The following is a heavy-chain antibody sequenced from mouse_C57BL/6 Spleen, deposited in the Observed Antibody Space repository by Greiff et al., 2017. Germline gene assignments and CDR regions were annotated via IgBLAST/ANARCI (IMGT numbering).Heavy chain of an antibody. V-gene: IGHV1-52*01. CDR3: ARNYYGSSYRWWYFDV. J-gene: IGHJ1*03. CDR2: IDPSDSET. CDR1: GYTFTSYW. D-gene: IGHD1-1*01. Sequence: VQLQQPGAELVRPGSSVKLSCKASGYTFTSYWMHWVQQRPIQGLEWIGNIDPSDSETHYNQKFKDQATLTVDKTSSTAYMQLSSQTSEDSAVYYCARNYYGSSYRWWYFDVWGTGTTVTVSA.